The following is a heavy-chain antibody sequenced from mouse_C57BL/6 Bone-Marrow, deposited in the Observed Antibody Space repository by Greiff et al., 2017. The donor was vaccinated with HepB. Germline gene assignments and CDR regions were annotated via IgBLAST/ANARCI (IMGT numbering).Heavy chain of an antibody. CDR1: GYTFTSYW. Sequence: VQLQQPGAELVKPGASVKLSCKASGYTFTSYWMHWVKQRPGQGLEWIGMIHPNGGSTNYNEKFKSKATLTEDKSSSTAYMQLSSLTSEDSAVYYCARKLRWPSWGQGTTLTVSS. V-gene: IGHV1-64*01. CDR2: IHPNGGST. J-gene: IGHJ2*01. D-gene: IGHD1-1*01. CDR3: ARKLRWPS.